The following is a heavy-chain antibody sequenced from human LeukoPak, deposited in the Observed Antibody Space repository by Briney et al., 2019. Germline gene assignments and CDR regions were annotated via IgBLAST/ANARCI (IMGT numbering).Heavy chain of an antibody. Sequence: SETLSLTCTVSGGSISSSSYYWGWIRQPPGKGLEWIGSIYYSGSTYYNPSLKSRVTISVDTSKNQFSLKLSSVAAADTAVYYCARHYRGNPDYWGQGTLVTVST. CDR2: IYYSGST. CDR3: ARHYRGNPDY. D-gene: IGHD4-23*01. J-gene: IGHJ4*02. V-gene: IGHV4-39*01. CDR1: GGSISSSSYY.